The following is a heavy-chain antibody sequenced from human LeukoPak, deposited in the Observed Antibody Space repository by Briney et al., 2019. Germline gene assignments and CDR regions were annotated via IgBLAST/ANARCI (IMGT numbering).Heavy chain of an antibody. CDR3: ARVGGRRYYHDSSAQFDY. CDR2: IIPIFGTA. D-gene: IGHD3-22*01. J-gene: IGHJ4*02. CDR1: GGTFSSYA. Sequence: SVKVSCKASGGTFSSYAISWVRQAPGQGLEWMGGIIPIFGTANYAQKFQGRVTITADGSTSTAYMELSSLRSEDTAVYYCARVGGRRYYHDSSAQFDYWGQGTLVTVSS. V-gene: IGHV1-69*13.